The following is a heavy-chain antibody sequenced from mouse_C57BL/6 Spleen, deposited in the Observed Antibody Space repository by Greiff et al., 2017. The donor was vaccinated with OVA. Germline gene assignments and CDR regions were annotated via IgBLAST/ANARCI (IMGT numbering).Heavy chain of an antibody. Sequence: EVHLVESGGGLVKPGGSLKLSCAASGFTFSDYGMHWVRQAPEKGLEWVAYISSGSSTIYYADTVKGRFTISRDNAKNTLFLQMTSLRSEDTAMYYCAREGTADFDYWGQGTTLTVSS. J-gene: IGHJ2*01. V-gene: IGHV5-17*01. CDR2: ISSGSSTI. CDR3: AREGTADFDY. D-gene: IGHD1-2*01. CDR1: GFTFSDYG.